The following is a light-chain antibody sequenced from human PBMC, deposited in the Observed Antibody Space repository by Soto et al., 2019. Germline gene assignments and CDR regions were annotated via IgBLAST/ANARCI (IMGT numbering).Light chain of an antibody. V-gene: IGLV7-43*01. CDR3: LLYYGGAYV. Sequence: QAVVTQEPSLTVSPGGTVTLTCASSTGAVTSGYYPNWFQQKPGQAPRPLIYSTSNKHSWTPARFSGSLLGGKAALTLSGVPPEDEAEYYCLLYYGGAYVFGTGTKVTVL. CDR1: TGAVTSGYY. J-gene: IGLJ1*01. CDR2: STS.